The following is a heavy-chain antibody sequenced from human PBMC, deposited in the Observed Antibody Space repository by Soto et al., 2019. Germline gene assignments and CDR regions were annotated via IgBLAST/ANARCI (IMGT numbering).Heavy chain of an antibody. V-gene: IGHV1-69*13. Sequence: WASVKVSCKASGGTFSSYAISWVRQAPGQGLEWMGGIIPIFGTANYAQKFQGRVTITADESTSTAYMELSSLRSEDTAVYYCATQTYLRYFGPLYAFDIWGQGTMVTVSS. CDR3: ATQTYLRYFGPLYAFDI. CDR2: IIPIFGTA. D-gene: IGHD3-9*01. CDR1: GGTFSSYA. J-gene: IGHJ3*02.